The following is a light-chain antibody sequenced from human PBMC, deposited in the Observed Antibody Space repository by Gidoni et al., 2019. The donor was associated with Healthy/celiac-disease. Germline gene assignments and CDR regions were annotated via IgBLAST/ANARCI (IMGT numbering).Light chain of an antibody. CDR2: EGS. CDR3: CSYAGTS. Sequence: QSALTQPPSVSGSPGQSLTISCTGTSSDVGSYNLVSWYQQHPGKAPKLMIYEGSKRPSGVSNRFSGSKSGNTASLTISGLQAEDEADYYCCSYAGTSFGGGTKLTVL. V-gene: IGLV2-23*01. J-gene: IGLJ2*01. CDR1: SSDVGSYNL.